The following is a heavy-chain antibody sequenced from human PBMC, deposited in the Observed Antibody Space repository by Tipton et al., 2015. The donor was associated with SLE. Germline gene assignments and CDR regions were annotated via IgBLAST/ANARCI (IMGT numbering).Heavy chain of an antibody. V-gene: IGHV3-48*03. CDR2: ISSSGSNI. D-gene: IGHD3-22*01. CDR1: GFTFSSYV. CDR3: ARDTQQSHYYDSSANSGFACDI. J-gene: IGHJ3*02. Sequence: SLRLSCAASGFTFSSYVMNWVRQAPGKGLEWVSYISSSGSNIYYTDSVKGRFTISRDNAKNSLYLQINSLRAEDTAVYYCARDTQQSHYYDSSANSGFACDIWGQGTMVTVSS.